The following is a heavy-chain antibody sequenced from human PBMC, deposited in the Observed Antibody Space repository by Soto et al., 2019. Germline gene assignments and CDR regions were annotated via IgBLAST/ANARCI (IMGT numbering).Heavy chain of an antibody. J-gene: IGHJ4*02. V-gene: IGHV3-30*18. CDR1: GFTFSSYG. D-gene: IGHD3-9*01. CDR2: ISYDGSNK. CDR3: ANGHSQTHYDIWTGYYIGSQIPAKY. Sequence: QVQLVESGGGVVQPGRSLRLSCAASGFTFSSYGMHWVRQAPGKGLEWVAVISYDGSNKYYADSVKGRFTISRDNSKNTLYLQMNSLRAEDTAVYYCANGHSQTHYDIWTGYYIGSQIPAKYWGQGTLVTVSS.